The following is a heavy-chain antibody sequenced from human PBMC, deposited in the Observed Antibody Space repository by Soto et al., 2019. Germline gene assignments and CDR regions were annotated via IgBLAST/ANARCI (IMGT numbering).Heavy chain of an antibody. Sequence: GGSLRLSCAASGFTFSSYAMSWVRQAPGKGLEWASAISGSGGSTYYADSVKGRFTISRDNSKNTLYLQMNSLGAEDTAVYYCAKPPDRLGTWFDPWGQGTLVTVSS. V-gene: IGHV3-23*01. CDR3: AKPPDRLGTWFDP. D-gene: IGHD6-19*01. CDR2: ISGSGGST. CDR1: GFTFSSYA. J-gene: IGHJ5*02.